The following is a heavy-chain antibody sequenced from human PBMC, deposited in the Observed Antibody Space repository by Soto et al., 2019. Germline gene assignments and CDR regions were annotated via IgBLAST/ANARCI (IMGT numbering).Heavy chain of an antibody. Sequence: QVQLVQSGAEVKKPGSSVTVSCKASGDNFSKYSFSWVRQAPGQGLEWMVGIIPLFGTPDNAQKFQDRVTISADESTTTVHMEFSSLRDEDTGVYYCARAWARGRMIVVESENVGIDVWGQGTPVSVSS. J-gene: IGHJ6*02. CDR2: IIPLFGTP. CDR1: GDNFSKYS. D-gene: IGHD3-22*01. V-gene: IGHV1-69*19. CDR3: ARAWARGRMIVVESENVGIDV.